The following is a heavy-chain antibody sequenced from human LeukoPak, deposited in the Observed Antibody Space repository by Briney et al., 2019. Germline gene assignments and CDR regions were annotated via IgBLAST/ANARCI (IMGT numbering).Heavy chain of an antibody. CDR2: IYYTGST. D-gene: IGHD2-2*01. CDR3: ARSVVPAAMRQHYYMDV. CDR1: GGSISSYY. J-gene: IGHJ6*03. Sequence: SETLSLTCSVSGGSISSYYWSWIRQPPGKGLEWIGYIYYTGSTNYNPSLKSRVTISVDTSKNQFSLKLSSVTAADTAVYYCARSVVPAAMRQHYYMDVWGKGTTVTISS. V-gene: IGHV4-59*01.